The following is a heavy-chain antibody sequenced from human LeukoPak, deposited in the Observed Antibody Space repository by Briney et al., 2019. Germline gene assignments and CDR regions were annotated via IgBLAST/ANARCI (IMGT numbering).Heavy chain of an antibody. CDR3: ARSGGWYPNWFDP. D-gene: IGHD6-19*01. CDR1: GFTFSSYA. J-gene: IGHJ5*02. Sequence: GGSLRLSCAASGFTFSSYAMSWVRQAPGKGLEWVSAISGSGGSTYYADSVKGRFTISRDNSKNTLYLLMNSLRAEDTAVYYCARSGGWYPNWFDPWGQGTLVTVSS. V-gene: IGHV3-23*01. CDR2: ISGSGGST.